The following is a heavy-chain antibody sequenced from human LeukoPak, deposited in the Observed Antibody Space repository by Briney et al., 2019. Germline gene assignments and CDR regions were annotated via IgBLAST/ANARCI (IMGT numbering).Heavy chain of an antibody. V-gene: IGHV1-18*01. D-gene: IGHD4-17*01. CDR3: ARDLAYGDPPSGFDP. J-gene: IGHJ5*02. CDR1: GYSENFYG. Sequence: ASVKVSCKTSGYSENFYGITWVRQVAGQGLEWMGWISAQHGQTEYAPNSQDRVTMTTDTYTNTAYMELSSLRSDDTAVYFCARDLAYGDPPSGFDPWGQGTLVTVSS. CDR2: ISAQHGQT.